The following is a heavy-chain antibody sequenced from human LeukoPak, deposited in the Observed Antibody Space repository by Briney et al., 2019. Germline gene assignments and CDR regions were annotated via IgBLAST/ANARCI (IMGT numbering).Heavy chain of an antibody. D-gene: IGHD6-13*01. CDR1: GYSISSGYY. CDR2: IYHSGST. V-gene: IGHV4-38-2*01. Sequence: SETLSLTCAVSGYSISSGYYWGWIRQPPGKGPEWIGSIYHSGSTYYNPSLKSRVTISVDTSKNQFSLKLSSVTAADTAVYYCARVGYSSSWYYYYYGMDVWGKGTTVTVSS. J-gene: IGHJ6*04. CDR3: ARVGYSSSWYYYYYGMDV.